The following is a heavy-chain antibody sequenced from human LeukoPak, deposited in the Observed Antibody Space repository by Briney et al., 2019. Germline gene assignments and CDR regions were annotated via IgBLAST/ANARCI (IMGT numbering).Heavy chain of an antibody. CDR3: AREGIAAAGTDPEYYYYYYMDV. V-gene: IGHV3-30*04. CDR2: ISYDGSNK. D-gene: IGHD6-13*01. J-gene: IGHJ6*03. CDR1: GFTFSSYA. Sequence: PGGSLRLSCAASGFTFSSYAMHWVRQAPGKGLEWVAVISYDGSNKYYADSVKGRFTISRDNSKNTLYLQMNSLRAEDTAVYYCAREGIAAAGTDPEYYYYYYMDVWGKGTTVTVSS.